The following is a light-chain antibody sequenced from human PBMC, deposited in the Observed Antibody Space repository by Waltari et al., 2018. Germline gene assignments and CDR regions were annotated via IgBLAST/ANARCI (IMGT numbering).Light chain of an antibody. CDR2: TTS. V-gene: IGKV1-5*03. CDR1: QSISNW. CDR3: QHYISAPWT. J-gene: IGKJ1*01. Sequence: DIQMTQFPSTLSASVGDTVTITCRASQSISNWLAWYQQKPGKAPKLLIHTTSNLETGVPSRFSGRGSGTQFTRTINSLQPDDLATYYCQHYISAPWTFGQGTKVEI.